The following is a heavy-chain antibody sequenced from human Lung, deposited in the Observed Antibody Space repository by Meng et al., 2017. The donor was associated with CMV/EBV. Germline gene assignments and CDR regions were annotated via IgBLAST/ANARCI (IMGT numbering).Heavy chain of an antibody. CDR1: GFTFSSYA. CDR3: ALQPLYSRCDY. J-gene: IGHJ4*02. CDR2: IDNNGGGT. D-gene: IGHD6-13*01. Sequence: GGSLRLXCAGSGFTFSSYAMSWVRQAPGKGLKWVSTIDNNGGGTYYADSVKGRFTISRDNSKSTLYLQMNSMRADDTAIYYCALQPLYSRCDYWGQGALVTVSS. V-gene: IGHV3-23*01.